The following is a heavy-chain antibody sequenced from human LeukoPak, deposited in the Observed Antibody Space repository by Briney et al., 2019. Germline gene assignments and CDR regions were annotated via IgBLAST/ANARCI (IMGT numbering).Heavy chain of an antibody. V-gene: IGHV4-34*01. Sequence: PSETLSLTCAVYGGSFSGYYWSWIRQPPGKGLEWIGEINHSGSTNYNPSLKSRVTISVDTSKNQFSLKLSSVTAADTAVYYCARVGGDYYGSGSYYTIDYWGQGTLVTVSS. D-gene: IGHD3-10*01. J-gene: IGHJ4*02. CDR3: ARVGGDYYGSGSYYTIDY. CDR2: INHSGST. CDR1: GGSFSGYY.